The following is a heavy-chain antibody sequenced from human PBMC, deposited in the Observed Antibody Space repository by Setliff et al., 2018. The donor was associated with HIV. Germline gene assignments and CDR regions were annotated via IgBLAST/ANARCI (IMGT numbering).Heavy chain of an antibody. Sequence: PSQTLSLTCAISGDSVSSNSAAWNWIRQSPSRGLEWLGRTYYRSKWYNDYAVSVKSRITINPDTSKNQFSLQLNSVTPEDTAVYYCSRTTVVAVPAANYYFDPWGQGTLVTVSS. D-gene: IGHD2-2*01. V-gene: IGHV6-1*01. J-gene: IGHJ4*02. CDR2: TYYRSKWYN. CDR3: SRTTVVAVPAANYYFDP. CDR1: GDSVSSNSAA.